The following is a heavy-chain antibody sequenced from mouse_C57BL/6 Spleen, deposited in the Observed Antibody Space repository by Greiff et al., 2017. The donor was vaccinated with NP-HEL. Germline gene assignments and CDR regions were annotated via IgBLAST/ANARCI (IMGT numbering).Heavy chain of an antibody. D-gene: IGHD1-1*01. CDR3: ARDYYGSSHPYYAMDY. CDR2: INPSNGGT. V-gene: IGHV1-53*01. CDR1: GYTFTSYW. Sequence: VQLKQPGTELVKPGASVKLSCKASGYTFTSYWMHWVKQRPGQGLEWIGNINPSNGGTNYNEKFKSKATLTVDKSSSTAYMQLSSLTSEDSAVYYCARDYYGSSHPYYAMDYWGQGTSVTVSS. J-gene: IGHJ4*01.